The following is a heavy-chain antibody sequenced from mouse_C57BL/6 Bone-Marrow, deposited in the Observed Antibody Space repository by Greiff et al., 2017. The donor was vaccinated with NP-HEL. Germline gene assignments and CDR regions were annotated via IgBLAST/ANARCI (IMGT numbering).Heavy chain of an antibody. J-gene: IGHJ3*01. D-gene: IGHD1-1*01. CDR3: ARSLLIAY. CDR1: GFTFSSYG. Sequence: EVQRVESGGDLVKPGGSLKLSCAASGFTFSSYGMSWVRQTPDKRLEWVATISSGGSYTYYPDSVKGRFTISRDNAKNTLYLQMSSLKSEDTAMYYCARSLLIAYWGQGTLVTVSA. V-gene: IGHV5-6*01. CDR2: ISSGGSYT.